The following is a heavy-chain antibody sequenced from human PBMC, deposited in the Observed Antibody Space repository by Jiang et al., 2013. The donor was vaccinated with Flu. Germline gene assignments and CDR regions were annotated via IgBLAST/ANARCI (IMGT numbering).Heavy chain of an antibody. D-gene: IGHD3-10*01. V-gene: IGHV1-46*01. CDR1: GYTFTNSD. Sequence: EVKEPGASVKVSCKASGYTFTNSDMNWVRQAPGQGLEWVGVIDPSNGGTVYAPRVQGRVTMTRDTSTSTAFMELNSLRPDDTAVYYCASYGSGRRGGFDYWGQGALVTVSS. CDR2: IDPSNGGT. J-gene: IGHJ4*02. CDR3: ASYGSGRRGGFDY.